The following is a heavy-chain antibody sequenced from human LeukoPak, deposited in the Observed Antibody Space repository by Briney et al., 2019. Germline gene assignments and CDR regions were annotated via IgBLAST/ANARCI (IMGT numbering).Heavy chain of an antibody. Sequence: PGGSLRLSCAASGFTFSSYGMHWVRQAPGKGLEWVAVISYDGSNKYYADSVKGRFTISRDNSKNTLYLQMNSLRAEDTAVYYCALIERDYWGQGTLVTVSS. CDR2: ISYDGSNK. CDR3: ALIERDY. CDR1: GFTFSSYG. D-gene: IGHD3-22*01. J-gene: IGHJ4*02. V-gene: IGHV3-30*03.